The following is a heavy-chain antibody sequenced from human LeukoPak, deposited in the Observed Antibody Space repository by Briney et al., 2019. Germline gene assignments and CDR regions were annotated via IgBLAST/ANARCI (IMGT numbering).Heavy chain of an antibody. D-gene: IGHD6-13*01. CDR2: ISGSGGNT. CDR1: GFTFSSYA. V-gene: IGHV3-23*01. Sequence: PGGSLRLSCAASGFTFSSYAMSWVRQAPGKGLEWVSGISGSGGNTYYADSVRGRFTISRDNAKKTLYLQMNSLRAEDTAVYYCAKVAGYSSSWYYFDYWGQGTLVTVSS. J-gene: IGHJ4*02. CDR3: AKVAGYSSSWYYFDY.